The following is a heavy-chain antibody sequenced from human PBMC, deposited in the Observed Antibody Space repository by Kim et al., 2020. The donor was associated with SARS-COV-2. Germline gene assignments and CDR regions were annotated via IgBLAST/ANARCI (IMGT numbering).Heavy chain of an antibody. V-gene: IGHV5-51*01. Sequence: GESLKISCKGSGYSFTSYWIGWVRQMPGKGLEWMGIIYPGDSDTRYSPSFQGQVTISADKSISTAYLQWSSLKASDTAMYYCARRHSPGTLTYYYDSSGYYYFDYWGQGTLVTVSS. J-gene: IGHJ4*02. CDR3: ARRHSPGTLTYYYDSSGYYYFDY. D-gene: IGHD3-22*01. CDR1: GYSFTSYW. CDR2: IYPGDSDT.